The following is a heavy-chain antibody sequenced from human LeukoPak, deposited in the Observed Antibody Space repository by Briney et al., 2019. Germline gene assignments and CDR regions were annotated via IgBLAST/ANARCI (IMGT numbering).Heavy chain of an antibody. CDR1: GYTFTSYY. CDR3: AREASGSSGWQTTLYCFDY. D-gene: IGHD6-19*01. Sequence: ASVKVSCKASGYTFTSYYMHWVRQAPGQGLEWMGIINPSGGCTSYAQKFQGRVTMTRDTSTSTVYMELSSLRSEDTAVYYCAREASGSSGWQTTLYCFDYWGQGTLVTVSS. J-gene: IGHJ4*02. CDR2: INPSGGCT. V-gene: IGHV1-46*01.